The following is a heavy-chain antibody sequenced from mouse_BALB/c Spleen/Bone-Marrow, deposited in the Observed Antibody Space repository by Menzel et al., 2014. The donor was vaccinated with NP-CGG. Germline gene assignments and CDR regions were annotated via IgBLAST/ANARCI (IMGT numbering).Heavy chain of an antibody. CDR1: GFSLTSYG. D-gene: IGHD2-10*02. CDR2: IWGDGST. J-gene: IGHJ4*01. CDR3: AKGEYGKRYYVMDY. Sequence: VQLQQSGPGRVSPSQSLSITCTVSGFSLTSYGVSWVRQPPGKGLEWLGVIWGDGSTNYHSALISRLSISKDNSKSQVFLKLNSLQTDDAATYQCAKGEYGKRYYVMDYWGQGTSVTVSS. V-gene: IGHV2-3*01.